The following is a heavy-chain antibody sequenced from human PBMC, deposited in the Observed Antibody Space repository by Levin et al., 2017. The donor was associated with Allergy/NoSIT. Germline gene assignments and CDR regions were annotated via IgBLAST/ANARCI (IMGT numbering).Heavy chain of an antibody. V-gene: IGHV3-23*01. CDR1: GFTFSSYA. Sequence: PGGSLRLSCAASGFTFSSYAMSWVRQAPGKGLEWVSAISGSGGSTYYADSVKGRFTISRDNSKNTLYLQMNSLRAEDTAVYYCAKFLSGYNYYGMDVWGQGTTVTVSS. CDR3: AKFLSGYNYYGMDV. J-gene: IGHJ6*02. CDR2: ISGSGGST.